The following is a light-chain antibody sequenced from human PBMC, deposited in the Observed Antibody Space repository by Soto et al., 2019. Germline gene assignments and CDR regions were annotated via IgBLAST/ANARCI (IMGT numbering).Light chain of an antibody. CDR2: DAS. J-gene: IGKJ1*01. V-gene: IGKV3-11*01. CDR1: QSVSSNY. CDR3: QQRNNWEWT. Sequence: EIVLTQSPCTLSLSPGERATLSCRASQSVSSNYLAWYHQKPGQAPRLLIYDASNRATGIPARFSGSGSGTDFTLTISSLEPVDFAVYYCQQRNNWEWTFGQGTKVEIK.